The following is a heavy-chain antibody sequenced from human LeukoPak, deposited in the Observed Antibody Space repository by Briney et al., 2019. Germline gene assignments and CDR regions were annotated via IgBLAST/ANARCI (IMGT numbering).Heavy chain of an antibody. Sequence: GGSLRLSCSASGFSFITYGIHWVRQAPGKGLEWVAFIRYDGSNRFYADSVRGRFTISRDNSKNTVYLQMNSLRAEDTAVYYCAKDRSMTTVTPFDNWGQGTLVAVSS. J-gene: IGHJ4*02. V-gene: IGHV3-30*02. CDR1: GFSFITYG. D-gene: IGHD4-17*01. CDR3: AKDRSMTTVTPFDN. CDR2: IRYDGSNR.